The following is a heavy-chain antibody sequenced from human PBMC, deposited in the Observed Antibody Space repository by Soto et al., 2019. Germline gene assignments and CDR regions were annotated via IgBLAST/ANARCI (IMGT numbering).Heavy chain of an antibody. V-gene: IGHV4-59*08. D-gene: IGHD6-13*01. J-gene: IGHJ4*02. CDR1: GGSISSYY. CDR3: ARRYSSTWYFDS. Sequence: PSETLSLTCTVSGGSISSYYWSWMRQPPGKGLEWIGNIYDSGKTNYNPSLKSRVTKSLDTSRNQFSLKLSSVTAADTAVYYCARRYSSTWYFDSWGRGTLVTVSS. CDR2: IYDSGKT.